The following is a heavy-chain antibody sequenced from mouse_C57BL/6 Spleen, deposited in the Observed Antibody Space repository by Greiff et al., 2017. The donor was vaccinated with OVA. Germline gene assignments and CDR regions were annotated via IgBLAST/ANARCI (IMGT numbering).Heavy chain of an antibody. Sequence: QVQLKQPGAELVRPGSSVKLSCKASGYTFTSYWMDWVKQRPGQGLEWIGNIYPSDSETHYNQKFKDKATLTVDKSSSTAYMQLSSLTSEDSAVYYCARRYYGSSYEYFDVWGTGTTVTVSS. CDR1: GYTFTSYW. V-gene: IGHV1-61*01. CDR3: ARRYYGSSYEYFDV. J-gene: IGHJ1*03. CDR2: IYPSDSET. D-gene: IGHD1-1*01.